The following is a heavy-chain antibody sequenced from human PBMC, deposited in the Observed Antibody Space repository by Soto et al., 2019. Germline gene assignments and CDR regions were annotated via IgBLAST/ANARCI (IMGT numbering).Heavy chain of an antibody. CDR3: ARDQVGYYDILTGYYRDVGYSYGYFDY. Sequence: QVQLVESGGGEVQPGRSLRLSCAASGFTFSSYAMHWVRQAPGKGLEWVAVISYDGSNKYYADSVKGRFTISRDNSKNTLYLQMNSLRAEDTAVYYCARDQVGYYDILTGYYRDVGYSYGYFDYWGQGTLVTVSS. CDR1: GFTFSSYA. CDR2: ISYDGSNK. D-gene: IGHD3-9*01. J-gene: IGHJ4*02. V-gene: IGHV3-30-3*01.